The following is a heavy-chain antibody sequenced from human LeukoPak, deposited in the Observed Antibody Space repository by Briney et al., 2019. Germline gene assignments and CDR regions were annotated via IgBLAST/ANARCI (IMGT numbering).Heavy chain of an antibody. D-gene: IGHD2-21*01. Sequence: PSETLSLTCTVSGGSISSSSYYWGWIRQPPGKGLEWIGYIYYSGSTNYNPSLKSRVTISVDTSKNQFSLKLSSVTAADTAVYYCASGVGGEVGDYWGQGTLVTVSS. V-gene: IGHV4-61*05. CDR2: IYYSGST. CDR3: ASGVGGEVGDY. J-gene: IGHJ4*02. CDR1: GGSISSSSYY.